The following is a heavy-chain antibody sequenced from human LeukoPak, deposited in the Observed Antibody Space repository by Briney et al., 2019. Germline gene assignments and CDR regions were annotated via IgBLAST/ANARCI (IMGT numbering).Heavy chain of an antibody. D-gene: IGHD3-3*01. Sequence: IVIISYSRITYYTPSLKSRVTISEDTSKKQFSLKMRHVTAADTAVYYCARLTIFGVVNYDYWGQGTLVTVSS. V-gene: IGHV4-39*01. CDR3: ARLTIFGVVNYDY. J-gene: IGHJ4*02. CDR2: ISYSRIT.